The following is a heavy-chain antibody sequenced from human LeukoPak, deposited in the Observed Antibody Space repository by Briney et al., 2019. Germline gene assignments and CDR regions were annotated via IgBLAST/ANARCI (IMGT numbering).Heavy chain of an antibody. CDR1: GFTFSSYS. CDR2: INWNGRNV. D-gene: IGHD3-22*01. CDR3: ARVRKQYYYDDSHHRDASDV. J-gene: IGHJ3*01. Sequence: PGGSLRLSCEVSGFTFSSYSMNWVRQAPGKGLEWVSNINWNGRNVDYADSVKGRFTISRDKAKNSLHLQMNSLRAEDTAVYYCARVRKQYYYDDSHHRDASDVWGQGTMVIVSS. V-gene: IGHV3-21*04.